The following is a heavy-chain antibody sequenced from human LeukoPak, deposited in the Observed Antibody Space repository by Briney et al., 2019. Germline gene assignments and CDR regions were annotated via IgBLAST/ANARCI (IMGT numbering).Heavy chain of an antibody. V-gene: IGHV3-23*01. CDR2: ISGSGGSA. CDR1: RFTFSSYA. CDR3: AKDRVGDTYFDY. J-gene: IGHJ4*02. Sequence: PGGSLRLSCAASRFTFSSYAMSWVRQAPGRGREGVSAISGSGGSAYSADSVKGRFTISRDNSKNTLYLQMNSLRAEDTAVYYCAKDRVGDTYFDYSGQATLLTVSS. D-gene: IGHD1-26*01.